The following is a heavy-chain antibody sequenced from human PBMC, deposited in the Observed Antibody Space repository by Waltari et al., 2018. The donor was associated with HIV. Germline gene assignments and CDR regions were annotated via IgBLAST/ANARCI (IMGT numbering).Heavy chain of an antibody. Sequence: QVQLVESGGGVVQPGRSLRYSWAASGFTFSSSGMPCVRQAPGKGLEWVAVIWYDGSNKYYADSVKGRFTISRDNSKNTLYLQMNSLRAEDTAVYYCARDSPNAYSWGGSYSRFDYWGQGTLVTVSS. CDR2: IWYDGSNK. CDR3: ARDSPNAYSWGGSYSRFDY. D-gene: IGHD1-26*01. V-gene: IGHV3-33*01. CDR1: GFTFSSSG. J-gene: IGHJ4*02.